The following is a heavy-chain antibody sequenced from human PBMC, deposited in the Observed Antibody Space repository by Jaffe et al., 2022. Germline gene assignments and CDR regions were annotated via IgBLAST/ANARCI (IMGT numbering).Heavy chain of an antibody. CDR2: INTNTGNP. CDR3: ARDLRGQYYYGSGSYYFDY. Sequence: QVQLVQSGSELKKPGASVKVSCKASGYTFTSYAMNWVRQAPGQGLEWMGWINTNTGNPTYAQGFTGRFVFSLDTSVSTAYLQITSLKAEDTAVYYCARDLRGQYYYGSGSYYFDYWGQGTLVTVSS. D-gene: IGHD3-10*01. V-gene: IGHV7-4-1*02. CDR1: GYTFTSYA. J-gene: IGHJ4*02.